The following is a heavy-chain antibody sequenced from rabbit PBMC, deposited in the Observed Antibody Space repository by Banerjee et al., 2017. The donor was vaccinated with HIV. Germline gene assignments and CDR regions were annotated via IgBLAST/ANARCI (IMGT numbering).Heavy chain of an antibody. CDR2: INTSSGNI. D-gene: IGHD1-1*01. J-gene: IGHJ4*01. V-gene: IGHV1S45*01. CDR1: GFSFSSNYW. CDR3: ASGYSDVYFNL. Sequence: QEQLEESGGDLVKPEGSLTLTCTASGFSFSSNYWICWVRQAPGKGLEWIACINTSSGNIVYATWAKGRFTISKTSWTTVTLQMTSLTAADTATYFCASGYSDVYFNLWGPGTLVTVS.